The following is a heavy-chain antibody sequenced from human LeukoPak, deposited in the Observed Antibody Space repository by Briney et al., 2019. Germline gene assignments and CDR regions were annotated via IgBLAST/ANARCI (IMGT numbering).Heavy chain of an antibody. CDR2: IHYSGNT. J-gene: IGHJ4*02. Sequence: SETLSLTCTVSGGSISGYYWSWIRQPPGKGLEWIGFIHYSGNTYYNASLKSRVTISVDTSKNQFSLRLNSVTAADTAVYYCATPSSYYGPTKSYKVAIDFWGQGTLVTVSS. D-gene: IGHD3-10*01. V-gene: IGHV4-59*08. CDR3: ATPSSYYGPTKSYKVAIDF. CDR1: GGSISGYY.